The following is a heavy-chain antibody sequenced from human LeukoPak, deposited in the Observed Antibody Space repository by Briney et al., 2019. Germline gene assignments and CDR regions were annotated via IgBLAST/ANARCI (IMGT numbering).Heavy chain of an antibody. CDR3: ARHRLSTTSGEGPTSFDF. CDR1: GGSISSSSYC. D-gene: IGHD3-10*01. V-gene: IGHV4-39*01. CDR2: SYCRGST. J-gene: IGHJ4*02. Sequence: SETLSLTCTVSGGSISSSSYCWGWIRQPPGRGLEWIGSSYCRGSTYYNPSLRSRVTISVDTSKSHFSLKLTSVTAADTAVYYCARHRLSTTSGEGPTSFDFWGQGTQVTVSS.